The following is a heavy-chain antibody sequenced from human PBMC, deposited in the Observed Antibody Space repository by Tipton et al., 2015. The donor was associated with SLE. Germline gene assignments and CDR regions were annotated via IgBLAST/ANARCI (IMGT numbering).Heavy chain of an antibody. Sequence: TLSLTCTVPGGSISSSSYYWGWIRQPPGKGLEWIGSIYYSGSTYYNPSLKSRVTISVDTSKNQFSLKLSSVTAADTAVYYCARHAPDAYWYFDLWGRGTLVTVSS. CDR2: IYYSGST. V-gene: IGHV4-39*01. CDR3: ARHAPDAYWYFDL. CDR1: GGSISSSSYY. J-gene: IGHJ2*01.